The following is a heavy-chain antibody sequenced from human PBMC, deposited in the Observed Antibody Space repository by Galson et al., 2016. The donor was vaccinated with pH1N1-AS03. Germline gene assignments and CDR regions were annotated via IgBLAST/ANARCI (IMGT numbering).Heavy chain of an antibody. V-gene: IGHV4-39*07. CDR3: ARRHAYDSSGYYYVGYFDY. J-gene: IGHJ4*02. Sequence: ETLSLTCTVSSGSISSSSYYWGWIRQPPGKGLEWIGSIYSSGSTYYNPSLKSRVTTSVDTSKNQFSLKLSSVTAADTAVYYCARRHAYDSSGYYYVGYFDYWGQGTLVTVSS. D-gene: IGHD3-22*01. CDR2: IYSSGST. CDR1: SGSISSSSYY.